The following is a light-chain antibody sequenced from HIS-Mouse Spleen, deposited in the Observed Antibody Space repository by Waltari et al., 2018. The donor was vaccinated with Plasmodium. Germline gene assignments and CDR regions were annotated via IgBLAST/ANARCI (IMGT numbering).Light chain of an antibody. CDR3: YSTDSSGNHRV. CDR2: EDS. CDR1: ALPKKY. J-gene: IGLJ3*02. V-gene: IGLV3-10*01. Sequence: SYELTQPPSVSVSPGQTARITCSGDALPKKYASWYQQKSVQAPVRVIYEDSKRPSGIPERFSGSSSGTMGTLTSSGAQVEDEADYYCYSTDSSGNHRVFGGGTKLTVL.